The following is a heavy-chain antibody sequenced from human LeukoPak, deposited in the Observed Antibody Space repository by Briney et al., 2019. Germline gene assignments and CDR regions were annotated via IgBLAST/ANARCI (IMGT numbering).Heavy chain of an antibody. Sequence: SETVSLTCTVSGGSISNSYWNWIRQPPGKGLEWIGYIYHSGGTNYNPYLMRRDTISVDTSKDQFALRLTSVTAADTAVYYCARGFDSKSIYFDYWGQGTMLT. CDR2: IYHSGGT. J-gene: IGHJ4*02. V-gene: IGHV4-59*01. CDR3: ARGFDSKSIYFDY. CDR1: GGSISNSY. D-gene: IGHD5-12*01.